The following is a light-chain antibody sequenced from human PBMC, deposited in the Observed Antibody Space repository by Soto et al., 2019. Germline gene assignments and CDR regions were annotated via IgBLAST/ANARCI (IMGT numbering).Light chain of an antibody. J-gene: IGLJ1*01. CDR3: SSYTTTSTLLYV. CDR2: EVS. CDR1: SSDVGGYNS. Sequence: QSALTQPASVSGSTGQSITISCTGTSSDVGGYNSVSWYQQHPGKAPKLMIYEVSNRPSGVSNRFSGSKSGNTACLTISGLQAEDEADYYCSSYTTTSTLLYVFGTGTKLTVL. V-gene: IGLV2-14*01.